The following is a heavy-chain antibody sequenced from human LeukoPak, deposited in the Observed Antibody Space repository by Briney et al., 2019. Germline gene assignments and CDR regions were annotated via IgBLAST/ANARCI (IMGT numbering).Heavy chain of an antibody. CDR3: AKGGDRYSSSWFLDY. CDR1: GFTFSSYA. D-gene: IGHD6-13*01. J-gene: IGHJ4*02. CDR2: ISYDGSNK. V-gene: IGHV3-30-3*01. Sequence: GGSLRLSCAASGFTFSSYAMHWVRQAPGKGLEWVAVISYDGSNKYYADSVKGRFTISRDNAKNSLYLQMNSLRAEDTAVYYCAKGGDRYSSSWFLDYWGQGTLVTVSS.